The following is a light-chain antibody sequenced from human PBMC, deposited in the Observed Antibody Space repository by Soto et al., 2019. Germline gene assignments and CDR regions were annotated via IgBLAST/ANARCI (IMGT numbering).Light chain of an antibody. CDR3: AAWDDSLNGVV. CDR2: RNN. CDR1: TSNIGNNY. J-gene: IGLJ3*02. Sequence: QSVLTQPPSASGTPGPRVTLSCSGSTSNIGNNYVCWFQQLPGTAPKLLIYRNNQRPSGVPDRFSGSKSGTSASLAISGLRSEDEADYYCAAWDDSLNGVVFGGGTKLTVL. V-gene: IGLV1-47*01.